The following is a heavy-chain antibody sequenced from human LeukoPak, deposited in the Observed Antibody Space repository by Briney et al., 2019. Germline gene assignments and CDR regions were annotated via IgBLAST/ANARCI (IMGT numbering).Heavy chain of an antibody. CDR2: INHSGST. Sequence: SETLSLTCAVYGGSFSGYYWSWIRQPPVKGLEWIGEINHSGSTNYNPSLKGRVTISVDTSKSQFSLKLSSVTAADTAVYYCARGSPNQYYDFWSGYSDHKNRYFQHWGQGTLVTVSS. CDR3: ARGSPNQYYDFWSGYSDHKNRYFQH. D-gene: IGHD3-3*01. V-gene: IGHV4-34*01. J-gene: IGHJ1*01. CDR1: GGSFSGYY.